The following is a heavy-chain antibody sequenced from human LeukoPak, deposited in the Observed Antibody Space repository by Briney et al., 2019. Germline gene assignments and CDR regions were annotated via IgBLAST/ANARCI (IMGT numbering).Heavy chain of an antibody. CDR2: MNPNSGNT. CDR1: GYTFTSYD. CDR3: ATRKTVGASAFDI. J-gene: IGHJ3*02. V-gene: IGHV1-8*03. Sequence: ASVKVSCKASGYTFTSYDINWVRQATGQGLEWMGWMNPNSGNTGYAQKFQSRVTITRNTSISTAYMELSSLRSEDTAVYYCATRKTVGASAFDIWGQGTMVTVSS. D-gene: IGHD1-26*01.